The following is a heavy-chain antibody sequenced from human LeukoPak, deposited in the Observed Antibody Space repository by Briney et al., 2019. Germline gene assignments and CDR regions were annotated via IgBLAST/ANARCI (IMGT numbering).Heavy chain of an antibody. CDR2: YAGDSDT. Sequence: GESLKISCKDVGDEFDSTWIGWARQMPGGGLEWMGIYAGDSDTRYSPSFEGQATISVDKSMRTAFLQLDNLKAADTAVYYCGRRLCGRGRFSAFDRWGQGTLVTVSS. V-gene: IGHV5-51*01. J-gene: IGHJ5*02. CDR3: GRRLCGRGRFSAFDR. CDR1: GDEFDSTW. D-gene: IGHD2-15*01.